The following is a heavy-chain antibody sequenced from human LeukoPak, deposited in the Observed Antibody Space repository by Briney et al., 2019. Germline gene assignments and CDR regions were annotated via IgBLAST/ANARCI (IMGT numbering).Heavy chain of an antibody. CDR3: ARARFGNYYFDY. Sequence: VSVKVSCKASGYTFTSYYMHWVRQAPGQGLEWMGIINPSGGSTSYAQKFQGRVTMTRDTSTSTVYMELSSLRSEDTAVYYCARARFGNYYFDYWGQGTLVTVSS. V-gene: IGHV1-46*01. CDR1: GYTFTSYY. D-gene: IGHD3-10*01. CDR2: INPSGGST. J-gene: IGHJ4*02.